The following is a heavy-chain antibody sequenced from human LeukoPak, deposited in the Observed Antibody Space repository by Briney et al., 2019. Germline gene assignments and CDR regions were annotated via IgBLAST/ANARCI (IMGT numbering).Heavy chain of an antibody. CDR3: ASSRTFSSGYRQNWFDP. V-gene: IGHV4-31*03. D-gene: IGHD3-22*01. CDR2: IYYSGST. Sequence: PSQTLSLTCTVSGGSISSGGYYWSWIRQHPGKGLEWIGYIYYSGSTNYNPSLKSRVTISVDTSKNQFSLKLSSVTAADTAVYYCASSRTFSSGYRQNWFDPWGQGTLVTVSS. CDR1: GGSISSGGYY. J-gene: IGHJ5*02.